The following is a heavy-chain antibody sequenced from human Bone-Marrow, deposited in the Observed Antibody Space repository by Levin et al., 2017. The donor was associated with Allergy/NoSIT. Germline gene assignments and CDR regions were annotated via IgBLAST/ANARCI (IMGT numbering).Heavy chain of an antibody. Sequence: GESLKISCAASGFTFSSYWMTWVRQAPGKGLEWVANIKQDGSEKNYVDSVKGRLTISRDNAKNSLYLQINSLRAEDTAVYYCARGGYCSGGSCYSGNLFDYWGQGTLVTVSS. D-gene: IGHD2-15*01. CDR2: IKQDGSEK. V-gene: IGHV3-7*04. CDR1: GFTFSSYW. CDR3: ARGGYCSGGSCYSGNLFDY. J-gene: IGHJ4*02.